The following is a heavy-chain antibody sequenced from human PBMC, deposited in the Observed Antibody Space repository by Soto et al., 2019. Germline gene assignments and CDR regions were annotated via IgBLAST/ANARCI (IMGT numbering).Heavy chain of an antibody. D-gene: IGHD1-7*01. CDR3: ARVSARNWNYFPSYYYYMDV. Sequence: ASVKVSCKASGYTFTSYDINWVRQATGQGLEWMGWMNPNSGNTGYAQKFQGRVTMTRNTSISTAYMELSSLRSEDTAVYYCARVSARNWNYFPSYYYYMDVWGKGTTVTVSS. J-gene: IGHJ6*03. V-gene: IGHV1-8*01. CDR2: MNPNSGNT. CDR1: GYTFTSYD.